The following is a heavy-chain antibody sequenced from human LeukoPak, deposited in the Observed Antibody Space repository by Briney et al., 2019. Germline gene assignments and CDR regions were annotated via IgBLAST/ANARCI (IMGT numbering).Heavy chain of an antibody. J-gene: IGHJ3*02. D-gene: IGHD3-22*01. V-gene: IGHV4-28*01. CDR3: ARTEGYYDSSGYYLADAFDI. CDR1: GYSISSSNW. Sequence: KASETLYLTCAVSGYSISSSNWWGWIRQPPGKGLEWIGYIYYSGSTYYNPSLKSRVTMSVDTSKNQFSLKLSSVTAVDTAVYYCARTEGYYDSSGYYLADAFDIWGQGTMVTVSS. CDR2: IYYSGST.